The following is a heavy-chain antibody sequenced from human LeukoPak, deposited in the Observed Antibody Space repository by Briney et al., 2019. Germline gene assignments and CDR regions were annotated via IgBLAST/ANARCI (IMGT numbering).Heavy chain of an antibody. J-gene: IGHJ6*03. Sequence: PGGSLRLSCAASGFTFSSYSMNWVRQAPGKGLEWVSSISSSSSYIYYADSVKGRFTISRDNAKNSLYLQTNSLRAEDTAVYYCARDRFDWYYMDVWGKGTTVTVSS. D-gene: IGHD3-9*01. V-gene: IGHV3-21*01. CDR1: GFTFSSYS. CDR2: ISSSSSYI. CDR3: ARDRFDWYYMDV.